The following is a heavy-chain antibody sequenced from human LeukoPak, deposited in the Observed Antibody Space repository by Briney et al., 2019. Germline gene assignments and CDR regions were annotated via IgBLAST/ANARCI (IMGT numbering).Heavy chain of an antibody. J-gene: IGHJ4*02. CDR2: INQDGSHI. CDR3: ARARRGSSYYFDY. CDR1: GFTFSLYW. Sequence: GSLRLSCAASGFTFSLYWMSRVLQAPGKGLEWLANINQDGSHIYYVDSMKGRFTISRDNAKSSLYLQMNGLRAEDTAVYYCARARRGSSYYFDYWGQGTLVTVSS. V-gene: IGHV3-7*01. D-gene: IGHD3-10*01.